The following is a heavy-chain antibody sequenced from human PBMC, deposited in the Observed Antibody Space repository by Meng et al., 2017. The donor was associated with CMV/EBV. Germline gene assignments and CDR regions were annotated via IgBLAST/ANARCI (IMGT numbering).Heavy chain of an antibody. CDR3: ARTGYNPYYYYYYGMDV. CDR1: GYSISSGYY. D-gene: IGHD1-14*01. V-gene: IGHV4-38-2*02. J-gene: IGHJ6*02. CDR2: IYHSGST. Sequence: SETLSLTCTVSGYSISSGYYWGWIRQPPGKGLEWIGSIYHSGSTYYNPSLKSRVTISVDTSKNQFSLKLSSVTAADTAVYYCARTGYNPYYYYYYGMDVWGQGTTVTVSS.